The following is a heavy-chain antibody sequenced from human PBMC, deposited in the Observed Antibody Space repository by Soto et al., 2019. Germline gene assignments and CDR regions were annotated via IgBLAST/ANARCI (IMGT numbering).Heavy chain of an antibody. CDR2: ISPMFGAA. D-gene: IGHD3-10*01. V-gene: IGHV1-69*19. CDR3: AREVQVHTPAFVY. CDR1: GGTFNTYA. Sequence: QVQLVQSGAAMKKPGSSVKLSCQSSGGTFNTYAMNWVRQAPGQGPEWMGDISPMFGAANYAPKFQGRVTITADESTGTSYMQLSSLTSEDTALYFCAREVQVHTPAFVYWGQGTLVTVSS. J-gene: IGHJ4*02.